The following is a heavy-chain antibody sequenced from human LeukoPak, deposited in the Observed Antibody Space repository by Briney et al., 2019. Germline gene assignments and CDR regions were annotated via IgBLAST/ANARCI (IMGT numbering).Heavy chain of an antibody. D-gene: IGHD2-15*01. CDR2: MNPKSGNT. J-gene: IGHJ5*02. Sequence: ASVNVSCKVPGYIFTKYVVAGVRQATGPGVQCMGWMNPKSGNTGYAQRLQGRVTMTRDTSTYTAYMDLRGLTSEDTAMYYCATIMGGGSPNKNTLETWGQGTLVTVSS. CDR1: GYIFTKYV. CDR3: ATIMGGGSPNKNTLET. V-gene: IGHV1-8*01.